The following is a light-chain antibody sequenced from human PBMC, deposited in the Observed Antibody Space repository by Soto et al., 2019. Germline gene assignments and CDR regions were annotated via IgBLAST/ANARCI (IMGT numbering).Light chain of an antibody. V-gene: IGKV3-20*01. CDR1: QSFSNNY. J-gene: IGKJ1*01. CDR2: GAF. CDR3: QQYGNSRT. Sequence: EIVLTQSPGTLSLSPGERATLSCRASQSFSNNYLAWYQQKPGQAPRLLIYGAFSRATGIPDRFSGSGSGTDFTLTISRLEPEDFAVYYCQQYGNSRTFGQGNKVEIK.